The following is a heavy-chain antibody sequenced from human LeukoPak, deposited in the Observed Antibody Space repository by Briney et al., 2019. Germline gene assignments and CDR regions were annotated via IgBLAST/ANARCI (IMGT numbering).Heavy chain of an antibody. V-gene: IGHV4-59*01. J-gene: IGHJ6*02. CDR3: ARTTRVKTLDNPSNYYYYYGMDV. D-gene: IGHD1-14*01. CDR2: IYYSGST. CDR1: GGSFSSYY. Sequence: SETLSLTCAVYGGSFSSYYWSWIRQPPGKGLEWIGYIYYSGSTNYNPSLKSRVTISVDTSKNQFSLKLSSVTAADTAVYYCARTTRVKTLDNPSNYYYYYGMDVWGQGTTVTVSS.